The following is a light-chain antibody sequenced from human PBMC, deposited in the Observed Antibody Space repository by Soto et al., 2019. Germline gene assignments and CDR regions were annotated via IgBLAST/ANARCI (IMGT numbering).Light chain of an antibody. J-gene: IGLJ1*01. CDR2: RNN. V-gene: IGLV1-47*01. CDR3: AAWDDSLSGGV. CDR1: SSNIGSNY. Sequence: QSVLTQPPSASGTPGQRVTISCSGSSSNIGSNYVYWYQQLPGTAPKLLIYRNNQRPSGVPDRFSGSKSGTSASLAISGLRSEDEADYYCAAWDDSLSGGVFGPGTKVTVL.